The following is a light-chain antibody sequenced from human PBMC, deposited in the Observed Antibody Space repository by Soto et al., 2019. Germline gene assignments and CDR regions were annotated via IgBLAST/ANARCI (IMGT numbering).Light chain of an antibody. CDR3: SSYTSSSTLGV. J-gene: IGLJ2*01. CDR1: SSDVGGYNY. V-gene: IGLV2-14*01. Sequence: QSVLTQPASVSGSPGQSITFSCTGTSSDVGGYNYVSWYQQHPGKAPKLMIYDVSNRPSGVSNRFSGSKSGNTASLTISGLQAEDEADYYCSSYTSSSTLGVFGGGTKVTVL. CDR2: DVS.